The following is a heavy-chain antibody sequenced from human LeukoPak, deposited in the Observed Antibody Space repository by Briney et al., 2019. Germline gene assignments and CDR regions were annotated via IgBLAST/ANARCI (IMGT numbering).Heavy chain of an antibody. J-gene: IGHJ4*02. V-gene: IGHV4-59*08. CDR1: GGSISSYY. CDR3: ASHTNYYDSSGYRY. CDR2: IYYSGGT. Sequence: SETLSLTCTVSGGSISSYYWSWIRQPPGKGLEWIGYIYYSGGTNYNPSLKSRVTISVDTSKNQFSLKLSSVTAADTAVYYCASHTNYYDSSGYRYWGQGTLVTVSS. D-gene: IGHD3-22*01.